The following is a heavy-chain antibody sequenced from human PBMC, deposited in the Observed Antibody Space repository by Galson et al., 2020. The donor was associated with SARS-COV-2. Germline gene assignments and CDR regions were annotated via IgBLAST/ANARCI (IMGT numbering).Heavy chain of an antibody. D-gene: IGHD7-27*01. CDR3: AKDSNANYYYYGVDV. J-gene: IGHJ6*02. Sequence: GGSLRLSCAVSGFTFSRYGMSWVRQAPGKGLEWVSAISDSGDRTYYADAVKGRFTISRDNSKNTLYLQMNSLRAEDTAVYYCAKDSNANYYYYGVDVWGQGTTVTVS. CDR1: GFTFSRYG. V-gene: IGHV3-23*01. CDR2: ISDSGDRT.